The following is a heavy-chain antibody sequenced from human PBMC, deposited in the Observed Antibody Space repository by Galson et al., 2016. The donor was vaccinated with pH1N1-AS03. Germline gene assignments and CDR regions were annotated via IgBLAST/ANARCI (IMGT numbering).Heavy chain of an antibody. Sequence: SVKVSCKASGHTFTNYAIHWVRQAPGQRLEWMGWIHVGRGNTKYSQKFQGRFTMTRDTSAGTAYMEMSSLTSDDTAVYYCARGFLEAVIDYWGQGSLVTVSS. CDR2: IHVGRGNT. J-gene: IGHJ4*02. CDR3: ARGFLEAVIDY. V-gene: IGHV1-3*01. CDR1: GHTFTNYA. D-gene: IGHD3-3*01.